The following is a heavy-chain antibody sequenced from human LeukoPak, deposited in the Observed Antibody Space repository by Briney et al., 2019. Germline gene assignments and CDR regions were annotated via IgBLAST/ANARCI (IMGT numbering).Heavy chain of an antibody. CDR2: INHSGST. V-gene: IGHV4-34*01. CDR3: AAQYSYGYNSDY. J-gene: IGHJ4*02. CDR1: GGSFSGYY. D-gene: IGHD5-18*01. Sequence: PSETLSLTCAVYGGSFSGYYWSWIRQPPGKGLEWIGEINHSGSTNYNPSLKSRVTISVDTSKNQFSLKLSSVTAADTAVYYCAAQYSYGYNSDYWGQGTLVTVSS.